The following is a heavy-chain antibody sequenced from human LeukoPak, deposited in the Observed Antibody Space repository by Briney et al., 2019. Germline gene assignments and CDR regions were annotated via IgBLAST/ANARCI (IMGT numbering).Heavy chain of an antibody. CDR2: ISGSTGNT. V-gene: IGHV3-23*01. Sequence: PGESLRLSCVASGFTFSGAAMTWVRQAPGKGLEWVSVISGSTGNTYYTDSVKGRFTISRDNSKNTLYLQLNSPRAEDTAVYYCARARGIMALDYWGQGTLVTVS. CDR1: GFTFSGAA. J-gene: IGHJ4*02. D-gene: IGHD2-8*01. CDR3: ARARGIMALDY.